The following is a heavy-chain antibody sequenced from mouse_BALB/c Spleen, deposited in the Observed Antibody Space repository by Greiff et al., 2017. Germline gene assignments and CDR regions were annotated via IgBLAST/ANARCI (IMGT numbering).Heavy chain of an antibody. J-gene: IGHJ3*01. V-gene: IGHV5-4*02. CDR1: GFTFSDYY. Sequence: EVQLQQSGGGLVKPGGSLKLSCAASGFTFSDYYMYWVRQTPEKRLEWVATISDGGSYTYYPDSVKGRFTISRDNAKNNLYLQMSSLKSEDTAMYYCARKREYDYDAAWFAYWGQGTLVTVSA. D-gene: IGHD2-4*01. CDR3: ARKREYDYDAAWFAY. CDR2: ISDGGSYT.